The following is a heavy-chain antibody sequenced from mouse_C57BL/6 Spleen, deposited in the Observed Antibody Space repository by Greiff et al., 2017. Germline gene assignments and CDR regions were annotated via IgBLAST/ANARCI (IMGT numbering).Heavy chain of an antibody. CDR3: SREDYSNSGY. J-gene: IGHJ2*01. CDR1: GYTFTSYT. V-gene: IGHV1-4*01. Sequence: QVQLQQSGAELARPGASVKMSCKASGYTFTSYTMHWVKQRPGQGLEWIGYINPSSGYTKYNQKFKDKATLTADKSSSTAYMHQSSLTSVDSSVYYCSREDYSNSGYWGQGTTLTVSS. D-gene: IGHD2-5*01. CDR2: INPSSGYT.